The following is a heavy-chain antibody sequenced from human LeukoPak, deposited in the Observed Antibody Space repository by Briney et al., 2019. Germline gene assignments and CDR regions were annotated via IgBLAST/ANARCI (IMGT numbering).Heavy chain of an antibody. Sequence: SSETLSLTCAVYGGSFSGYYWSWIRQPPGKGLEWIGEINHSGSTNYNPSLKSRVTISVDTSKNQFSLKLSSVTAADTAVYYCARGQSLISWLRSPAGAFDIWGQGTMVTVSS. V-gene: IGHV4-34*01. J-gene: IGHJ3*02. CDR3: ARGQSLISWLRSPAGAFDI. D-gene: IGHD5-12*01. CDR1: GGSFSGYY. CDR2: INHSGST.